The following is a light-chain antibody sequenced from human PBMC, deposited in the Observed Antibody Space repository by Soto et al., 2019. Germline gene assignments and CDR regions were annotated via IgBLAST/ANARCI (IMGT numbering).Light chain of an antibody. CDR3: LYYTDSNSRV. J-gene: IGLJ3*02. V-gene: IGLV2-14*01. CDR1: SSDVGGYDS. Sequence: QSALTQPASVSGSPGQSITISCTGTSSDVGGYDSVSWYQQHPGKAPKVLIYDVVNRPSGVSNRFSGSKSDYTASLTISGLQVEDEAYYYCLYYTDSNSRVFGGGTKLTVL. CDR2: DVV.